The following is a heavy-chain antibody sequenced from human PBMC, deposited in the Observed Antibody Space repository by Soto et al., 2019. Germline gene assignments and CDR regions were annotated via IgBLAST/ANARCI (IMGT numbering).Heavy chain of an antibody. CDR3: ARGLHRYGYNYRGGFAS. D-gene: IGHD5-12*01. CDR1: GGTFSSYA. Sequence: QVQLVQSGAEVKKPGSSVKVSCKASGGTFSSYAISWVRQAPGQGLEWMGGIIPIFGTANYAQKFQGRVTITADESTSPAYVGRRSWSSEDTAVYYWARGLHRYGYNYRGGFASWGQGPLVTVSS. V-gene: IGHV1-69*01. CDR2: IIPIFGTA. J-gene: IGHJ4*02.